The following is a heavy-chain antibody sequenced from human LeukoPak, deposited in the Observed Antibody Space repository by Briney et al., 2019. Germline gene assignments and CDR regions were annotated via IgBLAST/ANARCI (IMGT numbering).Heavy chain of an antibody. CDR1: GFTFSSYW. CDR2: IKQDGSEK. J-gene: IGHJ5*02. CDR3: ARDWPPNWFDP. V-gene: IGHV3-7*04. Sequence: GGSLRLSCAASGFTFSSYWTSWVRQAPGKGLEWVANIKQDGSEKYYVDSVKGRFTISRDNAKNSLYLQVNSLRAEDTAVYYCARDWPPNWFDPWGQGTLVTVSS.